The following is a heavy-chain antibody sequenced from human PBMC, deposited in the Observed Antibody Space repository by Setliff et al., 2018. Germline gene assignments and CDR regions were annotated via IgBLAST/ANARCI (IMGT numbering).Heavy chain of an antibody. J-gene: IGHJ4*02. D-gene: IGHD6-6*01. CDR3: ARGRNIAARLLDS. Sequence: SETLSLTCTVSGGSLSTYYWSWIRQPPGRGLEYIGYVYYSGTANFSPSLKGRVTLSVDTSKNQFSLKLTSVTAADTAVYYCARGRNIAARLLDSWGQGTLVTVSS. V-gene: IGHV4-59*01. CDR2: VYYSGTA. CDR1: GGSLSTYY.